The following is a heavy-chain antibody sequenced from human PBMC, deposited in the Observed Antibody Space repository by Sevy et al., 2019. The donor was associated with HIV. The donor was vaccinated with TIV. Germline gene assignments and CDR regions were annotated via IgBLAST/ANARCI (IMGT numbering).Heavy chain of an antibody. CDR1: GGSITSLY. Sequence: SETLSLTCTVSGGSITSLYWNWIRQPPGKGLEWIANIFYNGHINYNPSLKSRVTLSPETYKNQFSLRLSSVTAADTAMYYCAGENAWGRGYSWGQGTLVTVSS. J-gene: IGHJ4*02. CDR3: AGENAWGRGYS. V-gene: IGHV4-59*08. D-gene: IGHD1-26*01. CDR2: IFYNGHI.